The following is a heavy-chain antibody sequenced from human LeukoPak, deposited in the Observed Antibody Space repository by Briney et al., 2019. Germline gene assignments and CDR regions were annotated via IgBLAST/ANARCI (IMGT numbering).Heavy chain of an antibody. CDR3: AREGGAWIQLWSSPMDV. D-gene: IGHD5-18*01. Sequence: ASVKVSCKASGYTFTGYYMHWVRQAPGQGLEWMGWINPNSGGTNYAQKFQGRVTMTRDTSISTAYMELSRLRSDDTAVYYCAREGGAWIQLWSSPMDVWGKGTTVTISS. CDR1: GYTFTGYY. V-gene: IGHV1-2*02. CDR2: INPNSGGT. J-gene: IGHJ6*03.